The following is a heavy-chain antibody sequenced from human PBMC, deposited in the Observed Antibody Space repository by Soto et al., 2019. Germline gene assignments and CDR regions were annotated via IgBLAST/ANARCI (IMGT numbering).Heavy chain of an antibody. Sequence: GASVKVSCKASGYTFTSYYMHWVRQAPGQGLEWMGIINPSGGSTSYVQKFQGRVTMTRDTSTSTVFMELSSLRSEDTAVYYCARAPSGYSGYDSSYYFDYWGQGTLVTVSS. CDR2: INPSGGST. CDR1: GYTFTSYY. D-gene: IGHD5-12*01. CDR3: ARAPSGYSGYDSSYYFDY. J-gene: IGHJ4*02. V-gene: IGHV1-46*01.